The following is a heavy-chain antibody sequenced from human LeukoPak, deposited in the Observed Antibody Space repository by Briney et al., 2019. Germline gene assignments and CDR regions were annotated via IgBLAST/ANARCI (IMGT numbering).Heavy chain of an antibody. V-gene: IGHV4-38-2*02. J-gene: IGHJ6*03. CDR3: ARDDRRTYYMDV. D-gene: IGHD3-16*02. CDR2: IYHSGST. Sequence: SETLSLTCIVSGYSISSGYYWGWIRQPPGKWLEWIGSIYHSGSTYYNPSLKSRVTISVDTSKNQFSLNLSSVTAADTAMYYCARDDRRTYYMDVWGKGTTVTVSS. CDR1: GYSISSGYY.